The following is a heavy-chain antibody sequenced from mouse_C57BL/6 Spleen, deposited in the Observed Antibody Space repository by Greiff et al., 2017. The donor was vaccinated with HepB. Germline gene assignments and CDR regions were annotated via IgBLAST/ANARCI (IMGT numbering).Heavy chain of an antibody. CDR2: INPNNGGT. Sequence: VQLQQSGPELVKPGASVKISCKASGYTFTDYYMNWVKQSHGKSLEWIGDINPNNGGTSYNQKFKGKATLTVDKSSSTAYMELRSLTSEDSAVYYCARGEYAIQRFAYWGQGTLVTVSA. V-gene: IGHV1-26*01. D-gene: IGHD5-1*01. CDR1: GYTFTDYY. CDR3: ARGEYAIQRFAY. J-gene: IGHJ3*01.